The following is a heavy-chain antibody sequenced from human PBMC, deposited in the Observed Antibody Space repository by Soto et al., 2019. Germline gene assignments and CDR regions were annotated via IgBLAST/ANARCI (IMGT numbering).Heavy chain of an antibody. CDR2: ISGSGGNA. J-gene: IGHJ6*02. CDR1: GFTFSSYA. D-gene: IGHD1-26*01. Sequence: EVQLLESGGGLVQPGGSLRLSCAASGFTFSSYAMSWVRQAPGKGLEWVSSISGSGGNAYYADSVTGRFPISRDNSKNTLRLQMNSLRADDTAVYYCAKDGASGSYPPYYYFGMDVWGQGTTVTVSS. V-gene: IGHV3-23*01. CDR3: AKDGASGSYPPYYYFGMDV.